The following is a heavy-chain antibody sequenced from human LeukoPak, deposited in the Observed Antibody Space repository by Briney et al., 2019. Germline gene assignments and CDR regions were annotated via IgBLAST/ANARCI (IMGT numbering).Heavy chain of an antibody. CDR3: ARDYNILSASPFDP. CDR2: LSPYSGNT. CDR1: GYTFTSFG. Sequence: ASVKVSCKASGYTFTSFGIRGVRQAPGQGLEGMGWLSPYSGNTKYAQRLQGRVTMTTETSASTAYMQLRSLRSDDTAVYYCARDYNILSASPFDPWGQGTLVTVSS. D-gene: IGHD3-9*01. V-gene: IGHV1-18*01. J-gene: IGHJ5*02.